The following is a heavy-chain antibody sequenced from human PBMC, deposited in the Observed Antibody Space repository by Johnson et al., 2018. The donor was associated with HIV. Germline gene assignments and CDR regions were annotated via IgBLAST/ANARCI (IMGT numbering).Heavy chain of an antibody. CDR2: ISYDGSNK. CDR1: GFMFSRYA. CDR3: ARAPGYPDAFDI. Sequence: QVQLVESGGGLVQPGGSLRLSCAASGFMFSRYAMHWVRQAPGKGLEWVAVISYDGSNKHYADSVKGRFTISRDNSKSTLILQMNGLKDEDTAIYYCARAPGYPDAFDIWGQGTMVTVSS. J-gene: IGHJ3*02. D-gene: IGHD5-12*01. V-gene: IGHV3-30*04.